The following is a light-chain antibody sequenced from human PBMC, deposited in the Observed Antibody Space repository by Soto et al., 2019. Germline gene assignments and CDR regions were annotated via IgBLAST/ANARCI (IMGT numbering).Light chain of an antibody. CDR3: QQYNSYSQT. CDR2: KAS. V-gene: IGKV1-5*03. Sequence: DIQMTQSPSTLSASVGDRVTITCRASQSISSWLAWYQQKPGKAPKLLIYKASNLESGVPSRFSGSGSGTDFTLTISSLQPDDFATYYCQQYNSYSQTFGQGTKLEIK. CDR1: QSISSW. J-gene: IGKJ2*01.